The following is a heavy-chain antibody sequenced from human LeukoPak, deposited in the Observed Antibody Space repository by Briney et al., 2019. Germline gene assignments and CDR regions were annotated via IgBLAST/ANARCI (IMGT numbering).Heavy chain of an antibody. J-gene: IGHJ4*02. CDR2: IYYRGST. Sequence: PSETLSLTCTVSGGSSRSSSYSWGWIRQPPGKGLEWIVSIYYRGSTYYNPSLKSRFTISVDTSKNQFSLKLTSVTAADTAVYYCARQTGSGLFILPGGQGTLVTVSS. V-gene: IGHV4-39*01. CDR1: GGSSRSSSYS. D-gene: IGHD3/OR15-3a*01. CDR3: ARQTGSGLFILP.